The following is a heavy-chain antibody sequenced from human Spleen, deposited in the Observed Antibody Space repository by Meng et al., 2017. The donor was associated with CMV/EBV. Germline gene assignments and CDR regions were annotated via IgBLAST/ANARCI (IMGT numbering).Heavy chain of an antibody. J-gene: IGHJ6*02. CDR3: ARGSGRYSDRYYYGMAV. CDR1: GYSFTSYW. CDR2: IYPGDSDT. D-gene: IGHD1-26*01. V-gene: IGHV5-51*01. Sequence: KVSCKGSGYSFTSYWIGWVRQMPGKGLEWMGIIYPGDSDTRYSPSFQGQVTISADKSISTAYLQWSSLKASDTAMYYCARGSGRYSDRYYYGMAVWGQGTTVTVSS.